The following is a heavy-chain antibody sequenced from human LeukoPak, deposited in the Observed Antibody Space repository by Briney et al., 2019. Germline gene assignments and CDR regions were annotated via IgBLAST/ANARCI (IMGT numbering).Heavy chain of an antibody. CDR3: ANNRGDTAMVLYFDY. V-gene: IGHV3-23*01. CDR1: GFTFSSYA. CDR2: ISGSGGST. D-gene: IGHD5-18*01. J-gene: IGHJ4*02. Sequence: GGSLRLSCAASGFTFSSYAMSWVRQAPGKGLEWVSAISGSGGSTYYADSVKGRFTISRDNSKNTPYLQMNSLRAEDTAVYYCANNRGDTAMVLYFDYWGQGTLVTVSS.